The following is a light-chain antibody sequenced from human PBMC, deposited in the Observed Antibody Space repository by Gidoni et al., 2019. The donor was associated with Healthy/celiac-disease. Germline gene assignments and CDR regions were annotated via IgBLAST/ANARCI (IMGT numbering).Light chain of an antibody. Sequence: EIVLTQSPATLSLSPGVRATLSCRASQSVSSYLAWYQQKPGRAPRLLIYDASNRATGIPARFSGSGSGTDFTLTISSLEPEDFAVYYCQQRSNWPATFGQGTRLEIK. CDR3: QQRSNWPAT. CDR2: DAS. CDR1: QSVSSY. V-gene: IGKV3-11*01. J-gene: IGKJ5*01.